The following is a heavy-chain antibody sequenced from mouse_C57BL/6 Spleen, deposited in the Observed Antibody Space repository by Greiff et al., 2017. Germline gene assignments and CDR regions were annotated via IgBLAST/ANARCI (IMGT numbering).Heavy chain of an antibody. CDR1: GFTFSSYA. Sequence: EVKLMESGGGLVKPGGSLKLSCAASGFTFSSYAMSWVRQTPEKRLEWVATISDGGSYTYYPDNVKGRFTISRDNAKNNLDLQMSHLKSEDTAMYYCARGYGPLRGYYFDYWGQGTTLTVSS. D-gene: IGHD2-10*02. CDR2: ISDGGSYT. V-gene: IGHV5-4*03. CDR3: ARGYGPLRGYYFDY. J-gene: IGHJ2*01.